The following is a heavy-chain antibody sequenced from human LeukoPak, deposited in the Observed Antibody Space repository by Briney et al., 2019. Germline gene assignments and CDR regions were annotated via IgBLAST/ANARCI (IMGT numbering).Heavy chain of an antibody. D-gene: IGHD6-19*01. Sequence: PSETLSLTCTVSGASISTIGYYWGWIRQPPGKRLEWIGSIYYSGITYYNPSLKSRVTISIDTSNNQFSLTLSSVTAADTAFYYCARDPKSAVAADWFDPWGQGTLVTVSS. V-gene: IGHV4-39*07. CDR2: IYYSGIT. CDR1: GASISTIGYY. CDR3: ARDPKSAVAADWFDP. J-gene: IGHJ5*01.